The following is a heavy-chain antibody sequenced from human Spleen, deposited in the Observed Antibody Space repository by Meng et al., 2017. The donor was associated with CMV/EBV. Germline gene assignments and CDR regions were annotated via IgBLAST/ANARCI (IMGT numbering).Heavy chain of an antibody. CDR3: ARGQLVHWYFDY. D-gene: IGHD6-6*01. J-gene: IGHJ4*02. CDR1: GYSISSGYY. CDR2: MSYSGNT. Sequence: SETLSLTCTVSGYSISSGYYWGWIRLPPGKGLEWIGSMSYSGNTYHQPSLKSRVTISLDTSKNQLSLKLSSVTAADTAVYYCARGQLVHWYFDYWGQGTLVTVSS. V-gene: IGHV4-38-2*02.